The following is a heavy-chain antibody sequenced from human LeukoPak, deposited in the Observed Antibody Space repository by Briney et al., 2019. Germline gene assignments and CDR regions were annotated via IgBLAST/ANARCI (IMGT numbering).Heavy chain of an antibody. D-gene: IGHD3-9*01. Sequence: GSLRLSCAASGFTFSSYSMNWVRQAPGKGLEWIGRVYSSGSTNYNPSLKSRVTISVDTSKNQFSLKLTSVTAADTAVYYCARGQYYNILTGFRGRFLGFDYWGQGTLVTVSS. CDR1: GFTFSSYS. CDR2: VYSSGST. V-gene: IGHV4-59*01. CDR3: ARGQYYNILTGFRGRFLGFDY. J-gene: IGHJ4*02.